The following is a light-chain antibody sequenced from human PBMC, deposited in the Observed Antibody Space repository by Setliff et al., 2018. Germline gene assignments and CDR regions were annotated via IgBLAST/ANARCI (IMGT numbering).Light chain of an antibody. V-gene: IGLV2-14*03. CDR1: SSDIGGYIY. CDR3: CSYTAKNTLI. CDR2: DVN. Sequence: QSALTQPDSVSGSPGQSITILCTGSSSDIGGYIYVSWYQQHPGKVPKLIIFDVNNRPSGVSTRFSGSKAGSGATLTISGLQSEDEADYFCCSYTAKNTLIFGGGTKVTVL. J-gene: IGLJ2*01.